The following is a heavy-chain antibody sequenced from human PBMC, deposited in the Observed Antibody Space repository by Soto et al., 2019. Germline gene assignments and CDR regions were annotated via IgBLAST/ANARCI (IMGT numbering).Heavy chain of an antibody. Sequence: PGESLKISCKGSGYSFTSYWIGWVRQMPGKGLECMGIIYPGDSDTRYSPSFQGQVTISADKSIITAYLQWSGLKASDTAMYYCARTAAAGKYYYGMDVWGQGTTVTVSS. D-gene: IGHD6-13*01. J-gene: IGHJ6*02. V-gene: IGHV5-51*01. CDR3: ARTAAAGKYYYGMDV. CDR1: GYSFTSYW. CDR2: IYPGDSDT.